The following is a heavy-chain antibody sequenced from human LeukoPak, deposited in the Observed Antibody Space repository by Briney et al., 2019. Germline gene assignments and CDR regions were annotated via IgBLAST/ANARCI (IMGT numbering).Heavy chain of an antibody. V-gene: IGHV3-64D*08. Sequence: GGSLRLSCSASGFSFSASGVHWVRQAPGKGLDYISSINKIGTTTYYADSVKGRFTISRDNSKNTLYLQMSHLRVEDSSVYYCVKDRGGSGWSPFDFWGLGTLDSVSS. CDR1: GFSFSASG. J-gene: IGHJ4*02. D-gene: IGHD6-13*01. CDR3: VKDRGGSGWSPFDF. CDR2: INKIGTTT.